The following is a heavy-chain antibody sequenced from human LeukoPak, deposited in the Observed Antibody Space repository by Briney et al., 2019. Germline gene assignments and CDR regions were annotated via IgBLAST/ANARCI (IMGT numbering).Heavy chain of an antibody. V-gene: IGHV3-23*01. Sequence: GGSLRLSCAASGFTFSSYGMHRVRQAPGKGLEWVSAISGSGGSTYYADSVKGRFTISRDNSKNTLYLQMNSLRAEDTAVYYCAKGEYCGGDCYSYFDYWGQGTLVTVSS. CDR3: AKGEYCGGDCYSYFDY. CDR2: ISGSGGST. D-gene: IGHD2-21*02. J-gene: IGHJ4*02. CDR1: GFTFSSYG.